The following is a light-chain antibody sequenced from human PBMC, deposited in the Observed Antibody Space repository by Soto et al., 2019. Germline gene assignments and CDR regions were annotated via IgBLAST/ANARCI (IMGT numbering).Light chain of an antibody. V-gene: IGKV1-5*01. CDR2: DAS. CDR1: QSIDNW. Sequence: DIQMTQSPSTLSASIGDRFTIAFRASQSIDNWVAWYQQNPGRAPKLLIYDASTLESGVPSRFSGSGSGTEFTLTISSLHPDDFATYYCQQYNRLTWTFGQGTKVDIK. J-gene: IGKJ1*01. CDR3: QQYNRLTWT.